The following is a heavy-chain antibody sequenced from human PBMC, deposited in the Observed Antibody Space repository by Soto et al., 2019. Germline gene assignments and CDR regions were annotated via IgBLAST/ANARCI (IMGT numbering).Heavy chain of an antibody. CDR2: ISNDGSNE. CDR3: AKGEVRGIIPSYFDY. J-gene: IGHJ4*02. CDR1: GFTFRWFG. Sequence: GGSLRLSCAGSGFTFRWFGMNWVRQAPGKGLEWVARISNDGSNEYYVDSVKGRFTISRDNSKNTLYLQMDSLRAEGTAVYYCAKGEVRGIIPSYFDYWGLGTLVTVSS. D-gene: IGHD3-10*01. V-gene: IGHV3-30*18.